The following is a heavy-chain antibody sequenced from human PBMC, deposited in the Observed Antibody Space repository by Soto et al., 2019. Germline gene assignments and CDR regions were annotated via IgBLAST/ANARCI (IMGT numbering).Heavy chain of an antibody. V-gene: IGHV4-61*01. D-gene: IGHD5-18*01. Sequence: SETLSLTCTVSGGSVSSGSYYWSWIRQPPGKGLEWIGYIYYSGGTNYNPSLKSRVTISVDTSKNQFSLKLSSVTAADTAVYYCARGGGVTATLYYWGQGTLVTGSS. CDR3: ARGGGVTATLYY. J-gene: IGHJ4*02. CDR2: IYYSGGT. CDR1: GGSVSSGSYY.